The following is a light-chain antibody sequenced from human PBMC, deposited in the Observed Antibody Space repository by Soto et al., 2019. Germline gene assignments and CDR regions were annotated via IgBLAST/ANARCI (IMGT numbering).Light chain of an antibody. CDR2: TAS. Sequence: DIQMTQSPSSVSASVGDRVTITCRASQDINIALAWFQQKPWEAPRLLIYTASSLHSGGPSRFSSSGSGTDFTLTITSLQPEDFATYYSQQDNSFPLTFGGGTKVEIK. V-gene: IGKV1-12*01. CDR3: QQDNSFPLT. CDR1: QDINIA. J-gene: IGKJ4*01.